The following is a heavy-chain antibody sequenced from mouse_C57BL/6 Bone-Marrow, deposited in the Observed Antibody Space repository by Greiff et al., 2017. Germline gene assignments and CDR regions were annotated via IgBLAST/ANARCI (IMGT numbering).Heavy chain of an antibody. J-gene: IGHJ1*03. CDR3: AREDYDVSSYWYFND. V-gene: IGHV1-76*01. D-gene: IGHD1-1*01. CDR1: GYTFTDYY. Sequence: QVQLQQSGAELVRPGASVKLSCKASGYTFTDYYIHWVKQRPGQGLEWIARIYPGSGNTYYNEKFKGKATLTAEKSSSTAYMQLSSLTSEDSAVYFWAREDYDVSSYWYFNDWGTGTTVTVSS. CDR2: IYPGSGNT.